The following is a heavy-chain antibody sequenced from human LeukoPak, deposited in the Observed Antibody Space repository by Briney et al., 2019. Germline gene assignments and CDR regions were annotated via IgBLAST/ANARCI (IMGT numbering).Heavy chain of an antibody. CDR1: GYIFTSYY. V-gene: IGHV1-46*01. Sequence: ASVKVSCKASGYIFTSYYMYWVRQAPGQGLEWMGIINPSGGSTSYAQKFQGRVTMTRDTSMSTAYMELSSLRSEDTALYYCARGRIRYDDYSSGWFVFFEFWGQGSLVTVSS. CDR3: ARGRIRYDDYSSGWFVFFEF. D-gene: IGHD6-19*01. CDR2: INPSGGST. J-gene: IGHJ4*02.